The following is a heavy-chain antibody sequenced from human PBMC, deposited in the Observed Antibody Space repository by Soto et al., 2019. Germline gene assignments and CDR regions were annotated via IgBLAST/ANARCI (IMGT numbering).Heavy chain of an antibody. CDR2: VSNSGSST. CDR3: AKHSRETTTCCGED. Sequence: HPGGSLRLSCSASGFTFSDYAMSWVRQAPGRGLEWVSGVSNSGSSTYYADSVKGRFTISRDNSKNTLYLQMNSLRAEDTAVYYCAKHSRETTTCCGEDWGQGTRVTVSS. D-gene: IGHD2-2*01. J-gene: IGHJ4*02. V-gene: IGHV3-23*01. CDR1: GFTFSDYA.